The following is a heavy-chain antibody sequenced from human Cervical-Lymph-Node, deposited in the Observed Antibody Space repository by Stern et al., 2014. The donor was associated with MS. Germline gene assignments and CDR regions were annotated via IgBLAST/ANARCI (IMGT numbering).Heavy chain of an antibody. V-gene: IGHV4-59*01. CDR1: GGSFSTYY. CDR3: ARATGAATAVLY. J-gene: IGHJ4*02. Sequence: VQLVESGPGLVKPSETLSLTCTISGGSFSTYYWTWIRRPPRKGLEWIGYISGSGNTNYNPSLKSRLTMSLDASTNQISLNLTSVTAADTAIYYCARATGAATAVLYWGQGALVTISS. D-gene: IGHD1-14*01. CDR2: ISGSGNT.